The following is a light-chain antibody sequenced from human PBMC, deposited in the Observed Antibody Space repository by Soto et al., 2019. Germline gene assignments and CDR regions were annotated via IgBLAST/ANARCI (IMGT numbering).Light chain of an antibody. V-gene: IGLV1-40*01. CDR3: QSYDSSLSAPV. CDR2: GNS. CDR1: SSNIGAGYD. Sequence: QSVLTQPPSVSGAPGQRVTISCTGSSSNIGAGYDVHWYQQLPGTAPKLLIYGNSNRPSWVPDRFSGSKSGTSASLAITGLQAEDEADYYCQSYDSSLSAPVFGTGTKVTVL. J-gene: IGLJ1*01.